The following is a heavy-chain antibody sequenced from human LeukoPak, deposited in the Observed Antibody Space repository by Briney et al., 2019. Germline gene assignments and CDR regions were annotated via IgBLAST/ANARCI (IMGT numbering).Heavy chain of an antibody. V-gene: IGHV1-2*02. CDR1: GYIFSGYY. J-gene: IGHJ4*02. CDR3: ARILSYSSGWYIFGY. CDR2: INPNSGGT. D-gene: IGHD6-19*01. Sequence: AASVKVSCKASGYIFSGYYIHWVRQAPGQGLEWMGWINPNSGGTNYAQKFQGRVTMTRDTSISTVYMELSRVTSDDTAVYYCARILSYSSGWYIFGYWGQGTLVTVSS.